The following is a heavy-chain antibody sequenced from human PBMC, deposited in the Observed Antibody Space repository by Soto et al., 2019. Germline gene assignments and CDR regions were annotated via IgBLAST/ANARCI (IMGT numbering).Heavy chain of an antibody. CDR1: GFTFSSYA. CDR2: ISGSGGST. J-gene: IGHJ5*02. Sequence: GGSLRLSCAASGFTFSSYAMSWVRQAQGKGLEWVSAISGSGGSTYYADSVKGRFTISSDNSKTTLYLQMNSLRAEDTAVYYCAKGPDHVSFNWFDPWGQGTLVTVSS. V-gene: IGHV3-23*01. CDR3: AKGPDHVSFNWFDP.